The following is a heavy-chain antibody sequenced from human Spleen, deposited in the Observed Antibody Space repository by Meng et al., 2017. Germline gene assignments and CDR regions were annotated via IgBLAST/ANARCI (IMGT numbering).Heavy chain of an antibody. CDR2: IIPIFGTA. V-gene: IGHV1-69*01. J-gene: IGHJ4*02. CDR1: GGTFSSYA. Sequence: VQVAQSGDEVNKLGSSVKVSWKASGGTFSSYAISWVAQAPGQGLEWMGGIIPIFGTANYAQKFQGRVTITADESTSTAYMELSSLRSEDTAVYYCARSDPEVLLGYYFDYRGQGTLVTVSS. CDR3: ARSDPEVLLGYYFDY. D-gene: IGHD3-10*01.